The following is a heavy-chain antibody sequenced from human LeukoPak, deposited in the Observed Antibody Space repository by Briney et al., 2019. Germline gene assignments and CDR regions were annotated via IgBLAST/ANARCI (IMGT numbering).Heavy chain of an antibody. V-gene: IGHV3-21*01. CDR2: ISSTYSYI. J-gene: IGHJ4*02. Sequence: GGSLRLSCAASGFTFSSYSMNWVRQAPGKGLEWVSSISSTYSYIYYADSVKGRFTISRDNAKNSLYLQMNSLRAEDTAVYYCARGPYSSNWYVDYWGQGTLVTVAS. CDR1: GFTFSSYS. CDR3: ARGPYSSNWYVDY. D-gene: IGHD6-13*01.